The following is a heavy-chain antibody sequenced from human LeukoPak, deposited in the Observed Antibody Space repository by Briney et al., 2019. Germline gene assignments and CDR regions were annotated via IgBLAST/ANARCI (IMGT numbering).Heavy chain of an antibody. V-gene: IGHV4-61*02. Sequence: SETLSLTCTVSGGSISSGSYYWSWIRQPAGKGLEWIGRIYTSGSTNYNPSLKSRVTMSVDTSKNQFSLKLSSVTAADTAVYYCAGYDSRASFDVWGKGTTVTISS. CDR3: AGYDSRASFDV. CDR2: IYTSGST. D-gene: IGHD3-22*01. J-gene: IGHJ6*04. CDR1: GGSISSGSYY.